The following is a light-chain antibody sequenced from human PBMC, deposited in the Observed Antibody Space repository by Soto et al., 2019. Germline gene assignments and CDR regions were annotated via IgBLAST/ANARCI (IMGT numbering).Light chain of an antibody. V-gene: IGKV3-20*01. Sequence: EILLTQSPGTLSLSLGDRATLSCRASQTLTNSFLAWYQQKPGQTPRLLIYGASIRATDIPDRFSGSGSGTDFTLTISRLEPEDFAVYFCQQYGRLPLSFGGGTKVEIK. J-gene: IGKJ4*01. CDR2: GAS. CDR3: QQYGRLPLS. CDR1: QTLTNSF.